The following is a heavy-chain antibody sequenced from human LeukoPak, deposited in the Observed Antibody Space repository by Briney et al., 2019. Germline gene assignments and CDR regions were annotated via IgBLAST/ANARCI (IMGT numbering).Heavy chain of an antibody. CDR3: ARDYDFWGNNWFDP. V-gene: IGHV3-33*01. CDR2: IWYDGSNK. J-gene: IGHJ5*02. CDR1: GFTISSYG. D-gene: IGHD3/OR15-3a*01. Sequence: PGGSLRLSCAASGFTISSYGMHWVRQAPGKGLEWVALIWYDGSNKYYADSVKGRFTISRDNSKNTLYLQMNSLRAEDTAVYYCARDYDFWGNNWFDPWGQGTLVTVSS.